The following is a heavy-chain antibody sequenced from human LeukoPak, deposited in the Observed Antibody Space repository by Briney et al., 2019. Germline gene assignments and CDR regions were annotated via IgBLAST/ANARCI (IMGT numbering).Heavy chain of an antibody. Sequence: GGSLRLSCAASGFTFSSYGMHWVRQAPGKGLEWVAVIWYDGSNKYYADSVKGRFTISRDNSKNTLYLQMNSLRAEDMAVYYCAKDSSSSPYYYYMDVWGKGTTVTVSS. V-gene: IGHV3-33*06. J-gene: IGHJ6*03. D-gene: IGHD6-6*01. CDR2: IWYDGSNK. CDR1: GFTFSSYG. CDR3: AKDSSSSPYYYYMDV.